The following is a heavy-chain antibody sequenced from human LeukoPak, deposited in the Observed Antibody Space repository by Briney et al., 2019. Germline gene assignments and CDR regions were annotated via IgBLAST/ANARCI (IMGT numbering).Heavy chain of an antibody. D-gene: IGHD4-17*01. J-gene: IGHJ4*02. Sequence: SETLSLTCTVSGGSISSYYWSWIRQPPGKGLEWIGYIYYSGSTNYNPSLKSRVTISVDTSKNRFSLKLSSVTAADTAVYYCARGGGYGDSGDYWGQGTLVTVSS. CDR1: GGSISSYY. CDR2: IYYSGST. CDR3: ARGGGYGDSGDY. V-gene: IGHV4-59*01.